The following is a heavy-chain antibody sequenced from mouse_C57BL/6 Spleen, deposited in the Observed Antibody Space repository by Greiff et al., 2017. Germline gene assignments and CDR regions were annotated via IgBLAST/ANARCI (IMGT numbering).Heavy chain of an antibody. CDR2: ISSGSSTI. Sequence: DVQLVESGGGLVKPGGSLKLSCAASGFTFSDYGMHWVRQAPEKGLEWVAYISSGSSTIYYADTVKGRFTISRDNAKNTLFLQMTSLRSEDTAMYYCASYYGSSYELGPFAYWGQGTLVTVSA. J-gene: IGHJ3*01. CDR3: ASYYGSSYELGPFAY. D-gene: IGHD1-1*01. CDR1: GFTFSDYG. V-gene: IGHV5-17*01.